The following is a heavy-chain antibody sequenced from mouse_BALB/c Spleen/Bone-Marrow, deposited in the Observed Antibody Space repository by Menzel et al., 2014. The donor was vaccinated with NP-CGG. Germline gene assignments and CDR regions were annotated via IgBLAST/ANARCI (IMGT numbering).Heavy chain of an antibody. J-gene: IGHJ2*01. CDR3: AGDYNVNFDY. V-gene: IGHV1-14*01. Sequence: EVQLQESGPELVKPGASVKMSCKASGYTFXSYVMHWVKQNPGQGLEWIGYINPYNDGTKYNEKFKGKATLTSDKSSSTAHMELSSLTSEDSAVYYCAGDYNVNFDYWGQGTTLTVSS. CDR1: GYTFXSYV. CDR2: INPYNDGT. D-gene: IGHD1-1*01.